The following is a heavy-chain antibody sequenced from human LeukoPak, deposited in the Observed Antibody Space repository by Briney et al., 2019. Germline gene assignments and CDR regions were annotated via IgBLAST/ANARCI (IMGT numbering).Heavy chain of an antibody. CDR1: GGSVSDYY. CDR3: ARVITVRGVIFDY. V-gene: IGHV4-59*02. CDR2: IYHTGST. D-gene: IGHD3-16*01. J-gene: IGHJ4*02. Sequence: SETLSLTCTISGGSVSDYYWSWIRQSPGKGLEWIGYIYHTGSTSYSPSLKSRVTISADTSQNQFSLKLSSVTAADTAVYYCARVITVRGVIFDYWGQGTLVTVSS.